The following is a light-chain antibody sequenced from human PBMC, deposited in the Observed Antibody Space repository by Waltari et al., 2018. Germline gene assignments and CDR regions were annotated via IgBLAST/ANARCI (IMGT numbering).Light chain of an antibody. J-gene: IGLJ2*01. CDR3: SSYTSSSTPL. CDR2: DVS. CDR1: SSDVGCYNY. Sequence: QSALTQPASVSGSPGQSITISCTGPSSDVGCYNYVSWYQQHPGKAPKLMIYDVSNRPSGVSNRFSGSKSGNTASLTISGLQAEDEADYYCSSYTSSSTPLFGGGTKLTVL. V-gene: IGLV2-14*01.